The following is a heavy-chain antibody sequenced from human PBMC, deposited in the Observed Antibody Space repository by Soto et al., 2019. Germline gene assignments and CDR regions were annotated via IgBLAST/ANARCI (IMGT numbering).Heavy chain of an antibody. V-gene: IGHV5-51*01. CDR3: ARLGYYDSSGYYWHAFDI. CDR2: IYPGDSDT. D-gene: IGHD3-22*01. J-gene: IGHJ3*02. Sequence: GESLKISCKGSGYSFTSYWIGWVRQMPGKGLEWMGIIYPGDSDTRYSPSFQGQVTISADKSISTAYLQWSSLKASDTAMYYCARLGYYDSSGYYWHAFDIRGQGTMVTVSS. CDR1: GYSFTSYW.